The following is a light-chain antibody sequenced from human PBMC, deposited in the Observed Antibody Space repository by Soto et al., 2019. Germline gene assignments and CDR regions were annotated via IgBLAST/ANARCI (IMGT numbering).Light chain of an antibody. CDR3: SSYTSSSTWL. J-gene: IGLJ2*01. V-gene: IGLV2-14*01. CDR1: SSDVGGYNY. Sequence: QSALTQPASVTGSHGQSITISCTGTSSDVGGYNYVSWYQQHPGKAPKFMIYEVSNRPSGVSNRFSGSKSGNTASLTISGLQAEEVADYYCSSYTSSSTWLFGGGTKLTVL. CDR2: EVS.